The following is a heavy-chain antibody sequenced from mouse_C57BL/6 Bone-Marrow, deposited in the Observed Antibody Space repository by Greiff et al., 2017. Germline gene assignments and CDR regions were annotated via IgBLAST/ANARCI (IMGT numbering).Heavy chain of an antibody. V-gene: IGHV1-81*01. CDR3: ASSHFGDYGSSPYCFDY. D-gene: IGHD1-1*01. Sequence: QVQLQQSGAELARPGASVKLSCKASGYTFPSYGISWVKQRTGQGLEWIGEIYPRSGNTYYNEKFKGKATLAADNASSTAYMELRSLTSEDSAVYFSASSHFGDYGSSPYCFDYWGQGTTLTVSS. J-gene: IGHJ2*01. CDR1: GYTFPSYG. CDR2: IYPRSGNT.